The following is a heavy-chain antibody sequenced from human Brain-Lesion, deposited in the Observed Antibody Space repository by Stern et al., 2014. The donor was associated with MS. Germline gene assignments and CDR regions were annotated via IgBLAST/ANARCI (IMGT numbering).Heavy chain of an antibody. CDR1: GYTLTELS. J-gene: IGHJ4*02. D-gene: IGHD1-26*01. CDR2: FGPEDGET. V-gene: IGHV1-24*01. CDR3: ATLSPGAGGNYYRHFDY. Sequence: QVQLVQSGAEVKKPGASVKVSCKVSGYTLTELSMHWVRQAPRKGLEWMGGFGPEDGETIYAQKFPGRVPMTEDTSTDTAYMELSSLRSEDTAVYYCATLSPGAGGNYYRHFDYWGQGTLVTVSS.